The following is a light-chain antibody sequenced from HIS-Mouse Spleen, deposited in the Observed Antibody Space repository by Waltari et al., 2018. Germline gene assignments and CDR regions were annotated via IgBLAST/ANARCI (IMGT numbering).Light chain of an antibody. V-gene: IGKV3-11*01. Sequence: EIVLTQSPATLSLSPGERATLSCRASQSVSSYLAWYQQKPGQAPRLLIYDAYNRATGIPARFSGSGSGTDFTLTVSSLEPEDFAVYYCQQRSNCTFGGGTKVEIK. CDR1: QSVSSY. CDR2: DAY. CDR3: QQRSNCT. J-gene: IGKJ4*01.